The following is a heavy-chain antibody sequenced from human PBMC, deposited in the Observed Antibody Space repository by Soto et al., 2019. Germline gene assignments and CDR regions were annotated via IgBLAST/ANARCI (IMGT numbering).Heavy chain of an antibody. J-gene: IGHJ4*02. V-gene: IGHV4-39*01. CDR2: IYYSGST. Sequence: SETLSLTGTVSGGSISSSSYYWGWIRQPPGKGLEWIGSIYYSGSTYYNPSLKSRVTISVDTSKNQFSLKLSSVTAADTAVYYCARFRIQRWADYWGQGTLVTVSS. CDR3: ARFRIQRWADY. CDR1: GGSISSSSYY. D-gene: IGHD5-18*01.